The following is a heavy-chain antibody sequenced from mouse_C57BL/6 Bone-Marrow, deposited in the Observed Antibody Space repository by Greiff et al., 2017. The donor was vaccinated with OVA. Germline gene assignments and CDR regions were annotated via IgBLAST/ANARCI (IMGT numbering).Heavy chain of an antibody. J-gene: IGHJ1*03. Sequence: QVQLQQPGAELVKPGASVKMSCKASGYTFTSYWMHWVKQRPGQGLEWIGMIHPNSGSTNYNEKFKSKATLTVDKSSSTAYMQLSSLTSEDSAVYYCASDYYGSSYWYFDAWGTGTTVTVSS. CDR1: GYTFTSYW. V-gene: IGHV1-64*01. D-gene: IGHD1-1*01. CDR2: IHPNSGST. CDR3: ASDYYGSSYWYFDA.